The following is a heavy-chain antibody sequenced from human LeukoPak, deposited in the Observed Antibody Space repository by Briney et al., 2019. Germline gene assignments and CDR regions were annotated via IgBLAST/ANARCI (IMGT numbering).Heavy chain of an antibody. CDR1: GFTFSTYN. CDR2: ITSSSSYI. Sequence: PGGSLRLSCAASGFTFSTYNMNWVRHAPGKGLEWISSITSSSSYIYYADSVKGRFTISRDNVKNSLFLQMNNLSPDDTAVYFCARDPYSGNYGNYYYYYMDVWGKGTTVTISS. J-gene: IGHJ6*03. CDR3: ARDPYSGNYGNYYYYYMDV. V-gene: IGHV3-21*06. D-gene: IGHD1-26*01.